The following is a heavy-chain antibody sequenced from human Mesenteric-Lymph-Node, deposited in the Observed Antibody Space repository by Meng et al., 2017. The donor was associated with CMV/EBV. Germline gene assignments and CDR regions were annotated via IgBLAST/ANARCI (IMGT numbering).Heavy chain of an antibody. CDR1: GYTFTSYD. CDR2: MNPNSGNT. J-gene: IGHJ4*02. V-gene: IGHV1-8*01. CDR3: ARAHRYCSSTSCLYYFDY. D-gene: IGHD2-2*01. Sequence: ASVKVSCKASGYTFTSYDINWVRQATGQGREWMGWMNPNSGNTGYAQKFQGRVTMTRNTSISTAYMELSSLRSEDTAVYYCARAHRYCSSTSCLYYFDYWGQGTLVTVSS.